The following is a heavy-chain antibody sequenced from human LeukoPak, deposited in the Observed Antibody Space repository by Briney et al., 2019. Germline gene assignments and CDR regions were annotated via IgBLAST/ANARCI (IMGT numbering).Heavy chain of an antibody. CDR2: INRSGST. D-gene: IGHD2-2*01. J-gene: IGHJ3*02. CDR1: GGSFSGYY. CDR3: ARERTATYDAFDI. Sequence: PSETLSLTCAVYGGSFSGYYWSWIRQPPGKGLEWIGEINRSGSTNYNPSLKSRVTISVDTSKNQFSLKLSSVTAADTAVYYCARERTATYDAFDIWGRWTMVTVSS. V-gene: IGHV4-34*01.